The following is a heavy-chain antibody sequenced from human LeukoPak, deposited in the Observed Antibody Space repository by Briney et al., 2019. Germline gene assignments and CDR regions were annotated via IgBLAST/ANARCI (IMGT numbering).Heavy chain of an antibody. V-gene: IGHV4-39*07. CDR1: GGSISSSSYY. D-gene: IGHD2-15*01. Sequence: SETLSLTCSVSGGSISSSSYYWGWIRQPPGKGLEWIGNIYYSGNTYYNPSLKSRVTISVDTSKKQFSLKLNSMTAADTAVYYCARGARAASNNWFDPWGQGTLVTVSS. CDR3: ARGARAASNNWFDP. CDR2: IYYSGNT. J-gene: IGHJ5*02.